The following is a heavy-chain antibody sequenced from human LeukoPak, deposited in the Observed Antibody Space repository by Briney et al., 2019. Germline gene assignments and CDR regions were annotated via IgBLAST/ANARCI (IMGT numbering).Heavy chain of an antibody. Sequence: GGSLRLSCSASGFTFSSYWMHWVRQAPGKGLVWVSRINTDGSSTSYADSVKGRFTISRDNAKNTLYLQMNSLRAEDTAVYYCARGEYYDFWSGHYWGQGTLVTVSS. CDR3: ARGEYYDFWSGHY. J-gene: IGHJ4*02. V-gene: IGHV3-74*01. CDR2: INTDGSST. CDR1: GFTFSSYW. D-gene: IGHD3-3*01.